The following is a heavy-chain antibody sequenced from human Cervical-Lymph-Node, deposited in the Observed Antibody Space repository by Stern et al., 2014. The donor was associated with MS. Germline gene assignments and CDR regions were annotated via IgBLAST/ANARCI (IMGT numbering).Heavy chain of an antibody. Sequence: QVQLQESGPGLVKPSGTLSLTCAVSGGSISGGYWWTWVRQPPGKGLEWIGDIYYSGATYYNPSLKSRVNISIATSKNEFSLKLNSVTAADTAVYFCAGYYDSSGYSSFDSWGQGALVTVSS. J-gene: IGHJ4*02. CDR2: IYYSGAT. CDR1: GGSISGGYW. V-gene: IGHV4-4*02. CDR3: AGYYDSSGYSSFDS. D-gene: IGHD3-22*01.